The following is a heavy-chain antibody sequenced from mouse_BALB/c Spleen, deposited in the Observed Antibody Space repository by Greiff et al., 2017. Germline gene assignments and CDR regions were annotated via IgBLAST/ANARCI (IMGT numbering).Heavy chain of an antibody. J-gene: IGHJ4*01. CDR2: ISYSGST. D-gene: IGHD1-1*02. V-gene: IGHV3-8*02. CDR3: ARGRGGGYAMDY. Sequence: EVQLQQSGPSLVKPSQTLSLTCSVTGDSITSGYWNWIRKFPGNKLEYMGYISYSGSTYYNPSLKSRISITRDTSKNQYYLQLNSVTTEDTATYYCARGRGGGYAMDYWGQGTSVTVSS. CDR1: GDSITSGY.